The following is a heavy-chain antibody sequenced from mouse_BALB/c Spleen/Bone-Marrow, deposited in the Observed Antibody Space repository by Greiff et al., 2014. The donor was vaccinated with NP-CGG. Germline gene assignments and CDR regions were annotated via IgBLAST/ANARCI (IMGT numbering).Heavy chain of an antibody. CDR2: ISYSGST. CDR3: ARYYGSSYYAMDY. Sequence: VQLKESGPGLVKPSQSLSLTCTVTGYSITSDYAWYWIRQFPENKLEWMGYISYSGSTSYNPSLKSRISITRDTSKNQFFLQLNSVTTEDTATYYCARYYGSSYYAMDYWGQGTSVTVSS. V-gene: IGHV3-2*02. D-gene: IGHD1-1*01. J-gene: IGHJ4*01. CDR1: GYSITSDYA.